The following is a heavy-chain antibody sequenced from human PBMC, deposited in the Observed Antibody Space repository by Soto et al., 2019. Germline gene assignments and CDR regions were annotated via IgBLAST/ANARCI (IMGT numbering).Heavy chain of an antibody. Sequence: PSETLSLTCTVSGGSISSYYWSWIRQPPGKGLEWIGYIYYSGSTYYNPSLKSRVTISVDTSKNQFSLKLSSVTAADTAVYYCARALGYCSSTSCRYNWFDPWGQGTLVTVSS. V-gene: IGHV4-59*12. CDR3: ARALGYCSSTSCRYNWFDP. D-gene: IGHD2-2*01. J-gene: IGHJ5*02. CDR1: GGSISSYY. CDR2: IYYSGST.